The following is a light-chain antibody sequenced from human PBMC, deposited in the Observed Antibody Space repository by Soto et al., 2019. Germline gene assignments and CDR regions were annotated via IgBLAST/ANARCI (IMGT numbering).Light chain of an antibody. V-gene: IGLV2-14*01. Sequence: QSALTQPASVSGSPGQSITISCTGTSSDVGGYNYVSWYQQNPGKAPKLIIYEVNNRPSGVSNRFSASKSGNTASLTISGLQAEDEGDYYCSSYRSTTTYVVFGGGTKLTVL. CDR3: SSYRSTTTYVV. CDR1: SSDVGGYNY. J-gene: IGLJ2*01. CDR2: EVN.